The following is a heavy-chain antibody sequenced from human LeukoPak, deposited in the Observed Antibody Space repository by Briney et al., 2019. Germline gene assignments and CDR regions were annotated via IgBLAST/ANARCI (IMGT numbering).Heavy chain of an antibody. CDR1: GGSISSYY. D-gene: IGHD3/OR15-3a*01. Sequence: SETLSLTCTVSGGSISSYYWSWIRQPPGKGLEWIGYIYYSGSTNYNPSLKSRVTISVDTSKNQFSLKLSSVTAADTAVYYCARHFGTRGQGTLVTVSS. J-gene: IGHJ4*02. V-gene: IGHV4-59*01. CDR2: IYYSGST. CDR3: ARHFGT.